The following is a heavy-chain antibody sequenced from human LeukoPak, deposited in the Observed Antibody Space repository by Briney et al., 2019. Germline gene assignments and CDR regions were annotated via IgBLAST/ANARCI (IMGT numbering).Heavy chain of an antibody. CDR1: GGSFSDYY. Sequence: PSETLSRNCSVYGGSFSDYYWSWLRQPPGKGLEWIGEINHSGTTNYNASLKSRVTISVDTSKSQFSLKLSSVTAADTAAYYCARAWARRGGLDLWGRGTLVTVSS. CDR3: ARAWARRGGLDL. V-gene: IGHV4-34*01. CDR2: INHSGTT. J-gene: IGHJ2*01. D-gene: IGHD3-10*01.